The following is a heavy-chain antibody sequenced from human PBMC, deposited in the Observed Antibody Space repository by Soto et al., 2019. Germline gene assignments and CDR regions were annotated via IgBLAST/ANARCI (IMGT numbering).Heavy chain of an antibody. Sequence: PSETLSLTCTVSGASINNTSYYWGWIRQPPGKGLEWIGNIYYSGKTCYSPSLKSRVSISVDASRNQFSLRLSSVAAADTAVYYCGRPWGIGLTPPGPWGQGVLVTVSS. J-gene: IGHJ5*02. CDR2: IYYSGKT. CDR1: GASINNTSYY. D-gene: IGHD6-13*01. V-gene: IGHV4-39*01. CDR3: GRPWGIGLTPPGP.